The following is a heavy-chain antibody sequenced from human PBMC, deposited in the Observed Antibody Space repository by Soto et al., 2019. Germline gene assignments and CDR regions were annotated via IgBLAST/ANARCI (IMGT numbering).Heavy chain of an antibody. V-gene: IGHV3-48*02. CDR2: ISSSSSTI. Sequence: PGGSLRLSCAASGFTFSSYSMNWVRQAPGKGLEWVSDISSSSSTIYYADSVKGRFTISRDNAKNSLYLQMNSLRDEDTAVYYCASGGYCTNGVCYTTNYYYYGMDVWGQGTTVTVSS. CDR1: GFTFSSYS. CDR3: ASGGYCTNGVCYTTNYYYYGMDV. D-gene: IGHD2-8*01. J-gene: IGHJ6*02.